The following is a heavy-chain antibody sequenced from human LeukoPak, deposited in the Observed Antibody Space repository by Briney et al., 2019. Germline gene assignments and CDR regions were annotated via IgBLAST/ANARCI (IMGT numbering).Heavy chain of an antibody. Sequence: RASVKVSCKASGGTFSSYAISWGRQAPGQGLEWMGGIIPIFGTANYAQKFQGRVTITTDESTSTAYMELSSLRSEDTAVYYCARAPYYYDSSGYAEFDYWGQGTLVTVSS. J-gene: IGHJ4*02. CDR1: GGTFSSYA. CDR2: IIPIFGTA. V-gene: IGHV1-69*05. D-gene: IGHD3-22*01. CDR3: ARAPYYYDSSGYAEFDY.